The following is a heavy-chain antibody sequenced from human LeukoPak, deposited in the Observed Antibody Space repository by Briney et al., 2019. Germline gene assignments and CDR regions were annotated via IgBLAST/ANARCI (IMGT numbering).Heavy chain of an antibody. CDR2: FSGSGSST. V-gene: IGHV3-23*01. J-gene: IGHJ4*02. CDR1: GFTFSSYA. Sequence: PGGSLRLSCTASGFTFSSYAMSWVRQAPGKGLEWVSAFSGSGSSTYYADSVKGRFTISRDNSKNTLFLQMNSLRAEDTAVYYCAKGPTGWLLGYFDYWGQGTLVTVSS. CDR3: AKGPTGWLLGYFDY. D-gene: IGHD3-22*01.